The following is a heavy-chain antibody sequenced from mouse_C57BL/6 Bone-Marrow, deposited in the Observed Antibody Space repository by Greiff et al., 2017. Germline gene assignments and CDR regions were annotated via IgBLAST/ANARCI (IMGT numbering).Heavy chain of an antibody. V-gene: IGHV1-18*01. J-gene: IGHJ2*01. D-gene: IGHD1-1*01. CDR3: ARGGSSYGYFYY. CDR2: INPNNGGT. Sequence: VQLQQSGPELVKPGASVKIPCKASGYTFTDYNMDWVKQSHGESLEWIGDINPNNGGTIYNQKFKGKATLTVDKSSSTAYMERRSLTSEDTAVYYCARGGSSYGYFYYWGQGTTLTVSS. CDR1: GYTFTDYN.